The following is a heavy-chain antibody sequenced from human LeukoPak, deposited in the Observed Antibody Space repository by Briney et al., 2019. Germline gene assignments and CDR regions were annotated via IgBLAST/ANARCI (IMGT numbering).Heavy chain of an antibody. CDR1: GFTFSDYA. V-gene: IGHV3-23*01. J-gene: IGHJ4*02. D-gene: IGHD3-22*01. Sequence: AGGSLRLSCAASGFTFSDYAMSWVRRAPGQGLEWVSTISDDGSGTYYADSVKGRFTISRDNSKNTLFLQINSLRAEDSAVYYCATDRERDPSVYYLVGGQGTLITVSS. CDR2: ISDDGSGT. CDR3: ATDRERDPSVYYLV.